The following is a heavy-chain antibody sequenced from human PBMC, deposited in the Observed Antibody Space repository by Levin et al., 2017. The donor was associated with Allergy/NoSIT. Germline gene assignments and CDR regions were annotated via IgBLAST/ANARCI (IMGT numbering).Heavy chain of an antibody. V-gene: IGHV3-33*01. Sequence: GGSLRLSCAASGFSSSSYGMHWVRQAPGKGLEWVAFIWHDGSRKYYVDSVKGRFTISRDNSKNTVFLQMNNLGAEDTAVYHCARIPGSPTQWEVLGDAFDVWGQGTMVTVSS. CDR3: ARIPGSPTQWEVLGDAFDV. CDR2: IWHDGSRK. D-gene: IGHD1-26*01. CDR1: GFSSSSYG. J-gene: IGHJ3*01.